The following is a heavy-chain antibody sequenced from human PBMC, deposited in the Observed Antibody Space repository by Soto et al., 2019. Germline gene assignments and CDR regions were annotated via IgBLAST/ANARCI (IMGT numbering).Heavy chain of an antibody. CDR3: ARDYYYGSGNYYRADYYHYGMDV. Sequence: LRLSCAASGFTVTSYYMSWVRQAPGKGLEWVSLIYTGGNTNYADSVKGRFTISRDNSKNTLYLQMNSLRAEDTAAYYCARDYYYGSGNYYRADYYHYGMDVWGQGTTVTVS. D-gene: IGHD3-10*01. CDR2: IYTGGNT. V-gene: IGHV3-53*01. CDR1: GFTVTSYY. J-gene: IGHJ6*02.